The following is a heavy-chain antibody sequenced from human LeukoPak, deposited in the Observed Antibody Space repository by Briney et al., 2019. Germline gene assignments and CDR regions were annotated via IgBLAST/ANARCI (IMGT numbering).Heavy chain of an antibody. J-gene: IGHJ3*02. CDR1: GLTFSSYW. CDR3: ARADSSRYSGSLYAFDI. CDR2: INSDGSST. D-gene: IGHD1-26*01. Sequence: GGSLRLSCAASGLTFSSYWMHWVRQAPGKGLVWVSRINSDGSSTSYADSVKGRFTISRDNAKNTLYLQMNSLRAEDTAVYYCARADSSRYSGSLYAFDIWGQGTMVTVSS. V-gene: IGHV3-74*01.